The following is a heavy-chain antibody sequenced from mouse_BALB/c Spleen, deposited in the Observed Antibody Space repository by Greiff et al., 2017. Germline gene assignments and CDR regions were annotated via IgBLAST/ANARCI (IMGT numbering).Heavy chain of an antibody. CDR2: INPSTGYS. J-gene: IGHJ3*01. V-gene: IGHV1-7*01. Sequence: QVQLQQSGAELAKPGASVKMSCKASGYTFTSYWMHWVKQRPGQGLEWIGYINPSTGYSEYNQKFKDKATLTADKSSSTAYMQLSSLTSEDSAVYYCARDYGNYPFAYWGQGTLVTVSA. CDR3: ARDYGNYPFAY. CDR1: GYTFTSYW. D-gene: IGHD2-1*01.